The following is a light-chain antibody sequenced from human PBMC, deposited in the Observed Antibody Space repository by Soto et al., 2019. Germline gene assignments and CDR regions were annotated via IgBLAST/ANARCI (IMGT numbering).Light chain of an antibody. V-gene: IGKV1-39*01. CDR2: ASS. CDR1: QSISSW. Sequence: DISMTQSPATLSASVGDRVTITCRASQSISSWLAWYQQKPGKAPKLLIYASSSLQSGVPSRFSGSGSGADFILTISSLQSEDFATYYCQQSYSTPITFGQGTRLEIK. J-gene: IGKJ5*01. CDR3: QQSYSTPIT.